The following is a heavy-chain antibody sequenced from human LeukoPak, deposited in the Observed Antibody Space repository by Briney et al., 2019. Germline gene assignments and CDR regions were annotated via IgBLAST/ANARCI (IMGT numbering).Heavy chain of an antibody. CDR3: AKGDDYGDLFDY. Sequence: VQPGRSLRLSCAASGFTFSSYGMHWVRQAPGKGLEWVAVISYDGSNKYYADSVKGRFTISRDNSKNTLYLQMNSLRAEDTAVYYCAKGDDYGDLFDYWGQGTLATVSS. D-gene: IGHD4-17*01. J-gene: IGHJ4*02. V-gene: IGHV3-30*18. CDR2: ISYDGSNK. CDR1: GFTFSSYG.